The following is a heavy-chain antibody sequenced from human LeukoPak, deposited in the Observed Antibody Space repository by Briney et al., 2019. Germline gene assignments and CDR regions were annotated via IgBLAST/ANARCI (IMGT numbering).Heavy chain of an antibody. CDR3: ARGRGATQYFDY. CDR2: ISGSGGST. D-gene: IGHD2-15*01. CDR1: GFTFSSYA. J-gene: IGHJ4*02. V-gene: IGHV3-23*01. Sequence: PGGSLRLSCAASGFTFSSYAMSWVRQAPGKGLEWVSAISGSGGSTYYADSVKGRFTISRDNAKNSLYLQMNSLRAEDTAVYYCARGRGATQYFDYWGQGTLVTVSS.